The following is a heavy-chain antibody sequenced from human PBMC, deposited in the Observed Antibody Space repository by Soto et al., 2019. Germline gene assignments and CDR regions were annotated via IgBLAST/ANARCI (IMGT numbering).Heavy chain of an antibody. V-gene: IGHV1-24*01. J-gene: IGHJ6*02. CDR2: FDPEDGET. CDR3: ASSVVTAIYYGMDV. D-gene: IGHD2-21*02. Sequence: ASVKVSCKVSGYTLTELSMHWVRQAPGKGLEWMGGFDPEDGETIYAQKFQGRVTMTRDTSTSTVYMELSSLRSEDTAVYYCASSVVTAIYYGMDVWGQGTTVTVSS. CDR1: GYTLTELS.